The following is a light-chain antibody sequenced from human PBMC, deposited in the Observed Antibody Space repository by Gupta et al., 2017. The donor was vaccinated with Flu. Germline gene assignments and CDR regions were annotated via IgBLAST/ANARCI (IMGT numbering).Light chain of an antibody. J-gene: IGLJ3*02. CDR3: QSYDSSLSGWV. CDR2: GNS. V-gene: IGLV1-40*01. CDR1: SSNIGAGYD. Sequence: QSVLTQPPSVSGAPGQRVTISCTVSSSNIGAGYDVHWYKQLPGTAPKLLIYGNSNRPSGVPDRFSGSKSGTSASLAITGLQAEDEADYYCQSYDSSLSGWVFGGGTKLTVL.